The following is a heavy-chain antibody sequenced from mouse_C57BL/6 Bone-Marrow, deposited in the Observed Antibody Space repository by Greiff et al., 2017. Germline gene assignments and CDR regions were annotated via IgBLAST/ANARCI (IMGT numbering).Heavy chain of an antibody. Sequence: LVESGPELVKPGASVKLSCKASGYTFTSYDINWVKQRPGQGLEWIGWIYPRDGSTKYNEKFKGKATLTVDTSSSTAYMELHRLTSEDSAVYFCARDYGSSYWYFDVWGTGTTVTVSS. CDR1: GYTFTSYD. CDR3: ARDYGSSYWYFDV. D-gene: IGHD1-1*01. J-gene: IGHJ1*03. V-gene: IGHV1-85*01. CDR2: IYPRDGST.